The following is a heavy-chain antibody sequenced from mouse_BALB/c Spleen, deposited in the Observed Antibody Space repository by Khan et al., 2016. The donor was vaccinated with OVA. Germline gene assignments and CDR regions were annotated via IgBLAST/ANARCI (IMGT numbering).Heavy chain of an antibody. CDR2: IYPGNINT. V-gene: IGHV1S56*01. CDR1: GYTFTSYY. CDR3: TREGYYDNNRAWFAY. Sequence: QVRLQQSGPELVKPGTSVRISCKASGYTFTSYYLYWVKQRPGQGLEWIGWIYPGNINTEYNAKFKGKATLTADKSSSTSYMHLTSLTSEDTAVFFCTREGYYDNNRAWFAYWGQGTLVTVSA. J-gene: IGHJ3*01. D-gene: IGHD2-1*01.